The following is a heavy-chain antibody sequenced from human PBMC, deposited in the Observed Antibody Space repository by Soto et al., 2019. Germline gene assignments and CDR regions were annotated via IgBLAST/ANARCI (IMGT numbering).Heavy chain of an antibody. CDR1: GYTFSSYG. CDR3: ARTYYYGSGTHYRFDP. D-gene: IGHD3-10*01. J-gene: IGHJ5*02. V-gene: IGHV1-18*01. CDR2: INNYSGNT. Sequence: GASVKVSCKTSGYTFSSYGTNWVRQAPGQGLEWMGWINNYSGNTKYAQKFQGRVTMSTDTSTSTAYMEVRSLTYDDTAMYYCARTYYYGSGTHYRFDPWGQGTLVTASS.